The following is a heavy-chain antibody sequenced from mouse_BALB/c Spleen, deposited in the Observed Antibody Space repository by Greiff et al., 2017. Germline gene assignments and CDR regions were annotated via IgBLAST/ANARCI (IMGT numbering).Heavy chain of an antibody. V-gene: IGHV2-9*02. Sequence: VKLVESGPGLVAPSQSLSITCTVSGFSLTSYGVHWVRQPPGKGLEWLGVIWAGGSTNYNSALMSRLSISKDNSKSQVFLKMNSLQTDDTAMYYCARDSENWFAYWGQGTLVTVSA. CDR3: ARDSENWFAY. J-gene: IGHJ3*01. CDR2: IWAGGST. CDR1: GFSLTSYG.